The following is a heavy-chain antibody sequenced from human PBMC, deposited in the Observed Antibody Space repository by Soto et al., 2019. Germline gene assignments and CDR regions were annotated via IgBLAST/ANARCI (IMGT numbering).Heavy chain of an antibody. V-gene: IGHV4-31*03. D-gene: IGHD3-10*01. CDR2: IYYSGST. CDR1: GGSISSGGYY. J-gene: IGHJ6*02. Sequence: QVQLQESGPGLVKPSQTLSLTCTVSGGSISSGGYYWSWIRQHQGKGREWIGYIYYSGSTYYNPSLKSRVTISVDTSKNQFSLKLSSVPAADTAVYSGATLTMVRGALWYYYGMDVWGQGTTVTVSS. CDR3: ATLTMVRGALWYYYGMDV.